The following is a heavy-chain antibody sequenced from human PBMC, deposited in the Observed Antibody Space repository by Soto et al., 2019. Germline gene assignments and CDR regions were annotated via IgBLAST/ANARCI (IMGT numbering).Heavy chain of an antibody. J-gene: IGHJ4*02. Sequence: SVKVSCKASGGIFTNYAFSWVRQAPGQGLEWMGGIIPIFGTANYAQKFQGRVTITADESTTTAYMDLSSLTSEDTAVYYCAREKADFGGNSTYFDYWGQGTLVTV. CDR3: AREKADFGGNSTYFDY. CDR2: IIPIFGTA. D-gene: IGHD2-21*02. V-gene: IGHV1-69*13. CDR1: GGIFTNYA.